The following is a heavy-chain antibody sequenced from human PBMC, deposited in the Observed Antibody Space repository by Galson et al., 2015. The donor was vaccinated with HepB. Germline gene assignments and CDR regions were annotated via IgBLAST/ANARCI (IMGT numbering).Heavy chain of an antibody. V-gene: IGHV1-46*01. J-gene: IGHJ6*03. Sequence: SVKVSCKASGYTFASYYMHWVRQAPGQGLEWMGIINPSGGSTSYAQKFQGRVTMTRDTSTSTVYMELSSLRSEDTAVYYCARDLAMGTTNYYYMDVWGKGTTVTVSS. D-gene: IGHD2-8*01. CDR3: ARDLAMGTTNYYYMDV. CDR1: GYTFASYY. CDR2: INPSGGST.